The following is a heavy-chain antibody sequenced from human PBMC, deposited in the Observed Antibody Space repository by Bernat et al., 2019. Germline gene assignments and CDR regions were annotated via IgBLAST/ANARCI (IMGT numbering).Heavy chain of an antibody. J-gene: IGHJ6*03. V-gene: IGHV3-30*01. CDR3: ARDGYCSSTSCYPSLYYYYYMDV. Sequence: QVQLVESGGGVVQPGRSLRLSCAASGFTFSSYAMHWVRQAPGKGLEWGAVISYDGRNKYYADSVKGRFTISRDNTKNTLYLQMNSLRAEDTAVYYCARDGYCSSTSCYPSLYYYYYMDVWGKGTTVTVSS. CDR2: ISYDGRNK. D-gene: IGHD2-2*03. CDR1: GFTFSSYA.